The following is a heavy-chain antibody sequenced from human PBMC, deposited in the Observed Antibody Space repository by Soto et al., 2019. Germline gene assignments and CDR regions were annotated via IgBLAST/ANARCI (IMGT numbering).Heavy chain of an antibody. Sequence: SLRPSSKPSGFTFSTCFQHGFRQAPCVGLEWVAVISYDGSNKYYGDSVKGRFTISRDNSKNTLYLQMNSLRAEDTAVYYCAKELSKYYYGSGSYYNREYYFDYWGQGT. CDR1: GFTFSTCF. CDR2: ISYDGSNK. V-gene: IGHV3-30*18. J-gene: IGHJ4*02. CDR3: AKELSKYYYGSGSYYNREYYFDY. D-gene: IGHD3-10*01.